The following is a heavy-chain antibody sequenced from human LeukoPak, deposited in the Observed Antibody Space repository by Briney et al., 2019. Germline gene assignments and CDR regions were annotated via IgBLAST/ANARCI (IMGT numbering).Heavy chain of an antibody. J-gene: IGHJ4*02. CDR2: ISAYNGNT. CDR3: ATYSSSWYYDY. Sequence: ASVKVSCKASGYTFTSYGISWVRQAPGQGLEWMGWISAYNGNTNYAQKLQGRVTMTTDTSTSTAYMELRSLRSGDTAVYYCATYSSSWYYDYWGQGTLVTVSS. V-gene: IGHV1-18*01. D-gene: IGHD6-13*01. CDR1: GYTFTSYG.